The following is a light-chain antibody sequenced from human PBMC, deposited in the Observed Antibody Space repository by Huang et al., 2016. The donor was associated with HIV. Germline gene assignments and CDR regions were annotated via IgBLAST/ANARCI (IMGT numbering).Light chain of an antibody. J-gene: IGKJ2*01. V-gene: IGKV1-NL1*01. CDR1: QGISSS. Sequence: DIQMTQSPSSLSASVGDRVTIACRASQGISSSLAWYQQRPGKGPTLLLFAASRLESGVPSRFSDSGSGTDYTLTISSLQPEDFATYYCQQYHSNPRTFGQGTKLEIK. CDR3: QQYHSNPRT. CDR2: AAS.